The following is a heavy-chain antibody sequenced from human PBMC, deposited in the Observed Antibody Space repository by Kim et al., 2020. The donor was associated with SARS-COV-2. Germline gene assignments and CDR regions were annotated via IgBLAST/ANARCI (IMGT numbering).Heavy chain of an antibody. D-gene: IGHD3-3*01. V-gene: IGHV4-59*01. J-gene: IGHJ5*02. Sequence: PSLKSRVTISVDTSKNQFSLKLSSVTAADTAVYYCARASITIFGVVGFDPWGQGTLVTVSS. CDR3: ARASITIFGVVGFDP.